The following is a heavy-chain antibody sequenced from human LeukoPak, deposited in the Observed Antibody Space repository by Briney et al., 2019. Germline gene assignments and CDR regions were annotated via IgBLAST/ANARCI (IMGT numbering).Heavy chain of an antibody. CDR3: ARSNYDFWSGYYHRYYYYGMDV. CDR1: GFTFSSYG. D-gene: IGHD3-3*01. V-gene: IGHV3-33*08. CDR2: IWYDGSNK. Sequence: GGSLRLSCAASGFTFSSYGVHWVRQAPGKGLEWVALIWYDGSNKYYTDSVKGRLTISRDNAKNSLYLQMNSLRAEDTAVYYCARSNYDFWSGYYHRYYYYGMDVWGQGTTVTVSS. J-gene: IGHJ6*02.